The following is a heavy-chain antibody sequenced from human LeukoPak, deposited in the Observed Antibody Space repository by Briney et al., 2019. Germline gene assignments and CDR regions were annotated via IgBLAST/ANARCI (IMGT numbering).Heavy chain of an antibody. CDR2: ISSSSSTI. D-gene: IGHD3-3*01. J-gene: IGHJ4*02. V-gene: IGHV3-48*01. CDR3: AKTSHTGFLEWLGVDY. CDR1: GFTFSSYS. Sequence: GGSLRLSCAASGFTFSSYSMNWVRQAPGKGLEWVSYISSSSSTIYYADSVKGRFTISRDNSKNTLYLQMNSLRAEDTAVYYCAKTSHTGFLEWLGVDYWGQGTLVTVSS.